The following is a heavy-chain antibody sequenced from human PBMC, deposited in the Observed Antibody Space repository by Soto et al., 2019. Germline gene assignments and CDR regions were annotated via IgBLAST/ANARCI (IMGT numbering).Heavy chain of an antibody. CDR1: GGFVSSGSYY. J-gene: IGHJ3*02. Sequence: SETLSLTCAVYGGFVSSGSYYWSWIRQPPGKGLEWIGEMSHSGGTHFNPSLKSRVTISVDTSRNQFSLKMSSVTAADTALYYCARVERGTATTVVDAFDIWAPGKMVPVSS. D-gene: IGHD1-1*01. CDR2: MSHSGGT. V-gene: IGHV4-61*01. CDR3: ARVERGTATTVVDAFDI.